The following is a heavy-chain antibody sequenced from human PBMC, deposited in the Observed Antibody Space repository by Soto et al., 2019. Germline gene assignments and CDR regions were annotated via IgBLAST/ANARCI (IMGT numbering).Heavy chain of an antibody. D-gene: IGHD2-21*02. CDR3: ARRDRGGDCYSWYY. CDR1: GGSIDSSAYY. CDR2: IVYSGGT. Sequence: SETLSLTCAVSGGSIDSSAYYWGWIRQPPGKGLEWIGSIVYSGGTYYNPSLKSRVTISVDTSKNQFSLKLSSVTAADTAVYYCARRDRGGDCYSWYYWGQGTLVTVSS. V-gene: IGHV4-39*01. J-gene: IGHJ4*02.